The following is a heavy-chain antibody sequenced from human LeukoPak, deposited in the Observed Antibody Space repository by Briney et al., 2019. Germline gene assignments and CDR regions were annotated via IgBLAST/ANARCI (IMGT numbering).Heavy chain of an antibody. D-gene: IGHD2-15*01. CDR1: GYIFNSYG. Sequence: ASVTVSCKASGYIFNSYGICWVRQAPGQGLAWIGCIDPSNGNIKYAERLQGRVTITTHTSTSKPYVDVRRLTSADKDVYYCARDGVSGDFDYWGRGSLVTVSS. J-gene: IGHJ4*01. CDR2: IDPSNGNI. V-gene: IGHV1-18*01. CDR3: ARDGVSGDFDY.